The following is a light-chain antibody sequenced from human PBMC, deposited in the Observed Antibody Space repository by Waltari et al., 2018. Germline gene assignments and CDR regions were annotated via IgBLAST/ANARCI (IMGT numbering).Light chain of an antibody. Sequence: SYELPQPPSVSVSPGQTARITSPGDASPKHYAYWYQQKSGQAPVLVIYEDSKRPPGIPERFSGSGSGTMATLTISGAQVEDEADYYCYSTDSSGNHRKVFGGGTKLTVL. CDR2: EDS. V-gene: IGLV3-10*01. CDR3: YSTDSSGNHRKV. CDR1: ASPKHY. J-gene: IGLJ2*01.